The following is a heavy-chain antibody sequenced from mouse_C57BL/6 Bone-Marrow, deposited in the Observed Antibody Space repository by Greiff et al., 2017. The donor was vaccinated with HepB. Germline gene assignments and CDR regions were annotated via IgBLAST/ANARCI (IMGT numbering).Heavy chain of an antibody. CDR1: GFNIKDYY. J-gene: IGHJ2*01. V-gene: IGHV14-2*01. CDR3: ADVYYGSCHYVDY. D-gene: IGHD1-1*01. CDR2: IDPEDGET. Sequence: VQLQQSGAELVKPGASVKLSCTASGFNIKDYYMHWVKQRTEQGLEWIGRIDPEDGETKYAPKFQGKATITVDTSSNTAYMQLSSLTSEDTALYYCADVYYGSCHYVDYWGQGTTLTVSS.